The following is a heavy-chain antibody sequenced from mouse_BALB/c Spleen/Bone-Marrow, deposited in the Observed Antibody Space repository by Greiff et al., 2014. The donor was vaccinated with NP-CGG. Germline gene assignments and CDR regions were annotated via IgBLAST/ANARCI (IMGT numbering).Heavy chain of an antibody. V-gene: IGHV2-9*02. CDR1: GFSLTSYG. J-gene: IGHJ4*01. D-gene: IGHD2-4*01. CDR3: ARSGLRRPAMDY. Sequence: QVQLQQSGPGLVAPSQSLSITCTVSGFSLTSYGLHWVRQPPGKGLEWLGVIWAGGSTNYNSALMSRLSISKDNSKSQVFLKMNSLQIDDTAMYYCARSGLRRPAMDYWGQGTSVTVSS. CDR2: IWAGGST.